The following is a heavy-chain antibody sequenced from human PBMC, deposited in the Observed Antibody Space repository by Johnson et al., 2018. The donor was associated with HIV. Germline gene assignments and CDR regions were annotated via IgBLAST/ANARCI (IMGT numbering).Heavy chain of an antibody. CDR3: ARDLKGWGLPEDAFDI. J-gene: IGHJ3*02. V-gene: IGHV3-7*01. CDR1: GFTFSSYG. CDR2: IKQDGGEQ. Sequence: MLLVESGGGVVQPGRSLRLSCAASGFTFSSYGMHWVRQAPGKGLEWVANIKQDGGEQYYVDSVKGRFTISRDNANNLLYLEMNSLRADDTAVYYCARDLKGWGLPEDAFDIWGQGTMVTVSS. D-gene: IGHD2-21*01.